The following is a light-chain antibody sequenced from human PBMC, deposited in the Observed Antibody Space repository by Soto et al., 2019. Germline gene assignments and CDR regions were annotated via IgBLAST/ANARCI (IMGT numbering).Light chain of an antibody. J-gene: IGLJ1*01. CDR2: EVS. CDR3: NSFTSANTYV. CDR1: SSDVGAYNY. V-gene: IGLV2-14*01. Sequence: QSVLTQPASVSASPGQSITISCTGTSSDVGAYNYVSWYQQHPGKAPKFLIYEVSNRPSGVSNRFSGSKSGNTASLTISGLQAEDEADYYCNSFTSANTYVFGTGTQLTVL.